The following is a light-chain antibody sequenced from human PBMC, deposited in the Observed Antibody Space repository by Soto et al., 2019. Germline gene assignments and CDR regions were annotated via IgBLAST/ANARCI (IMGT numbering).Light chain of an antibody. CDR3: QQYGRSSLT. V-gene: IGKV3-20*01. Sequence: EIVLTQSPGTLSLSPGERATLSCRASQSISSSYLAWYQQKPGQAPRLLIYGASNKATGIPDRFSGSGSGTDFTLTISRLEPEDFAVYYCQQYGRSSLTFGGGTKVDNK. CDR2: GAS. J-gene: IGKJ4*01. CDR1: QSISSSY.